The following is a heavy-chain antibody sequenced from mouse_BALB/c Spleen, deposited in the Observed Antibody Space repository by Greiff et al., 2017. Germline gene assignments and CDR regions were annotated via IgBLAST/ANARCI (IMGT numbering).Heavy chain of an antibody. J-gene: IGHJ1*01. Sequence: VMLVESGGGLVKPGGSLKLSCAASGFTFSSYAMSWVRQSPEKRLEWVAEISSGGSYTYYPDTVTGRFTISRDNAKNTLYLEMSSLRSEDTAMYYCARGGLLRYFDVWGAGTTVTVSS. V-gene: IGHV5-9-4*01. CDR2: ISSGGSYT. D-gene: IGHD2-3*01. CDR3: ARGGLLRYFDV. CDR1: GFTFSSYA.